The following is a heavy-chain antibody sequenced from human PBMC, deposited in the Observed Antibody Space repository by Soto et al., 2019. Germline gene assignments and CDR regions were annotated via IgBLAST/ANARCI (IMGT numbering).Heavy chain of an antibody. CDR1: GGSISSSSYY. V-gene: IGHV4-39*01. D-gene: IGHD3-10*01. Sequence: PSETLSLTCTVSGGSISSSSYYWGWIRQPPGKGLEWIGSIYYSGSTYYNPSLKSRVTISVDTSKNQFSLKLSSVTAADTAVYYCARPAMVRGVKVDYWGQGTLVTVSS. CDR3: ARPAMVRGVKVDY. CDR2: IYYSGST. J-gene: IGHJ4*02.